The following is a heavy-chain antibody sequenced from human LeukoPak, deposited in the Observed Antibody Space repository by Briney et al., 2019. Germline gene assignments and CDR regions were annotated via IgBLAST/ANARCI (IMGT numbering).Heavy chain of an antibody. J-gene: IGHJ4*02. D-gene: IGHD3-9*01. CDR3: ARVRYFDWLLLGY. V-gene: IGHV3-23*01. Sequence: GGSLRLSCAASGFTFSSYAMSWVRQAPGKGLEWVSAISGSGGSTYYADSVKGRFTISGDNSKNTLYLQMNSLRAEDTAVYYCARVRYFDWLLLGYWGQGTLVTVSS. CDR2: ISGSGGST. CDR1: GFTFSSYA.